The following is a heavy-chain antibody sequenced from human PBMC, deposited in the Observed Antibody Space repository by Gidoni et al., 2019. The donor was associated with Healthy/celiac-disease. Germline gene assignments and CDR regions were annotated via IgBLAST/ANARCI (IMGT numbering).Heavy chain of an antibody. CDR2: ISSSSSYI. V-gene: IGHV3-21*01. J-gene: IGHJ6*04. CDR3: ARDQLWFRELLSNYGMDV. D-gene: IGHD3-10*01. CDR1: GFTFSSYS. Sequence: EVQLVESGGGLVKPGGSLRLSCAASGFTFSSYSMNWVRQAPGKGLEWVSSISSSSSYIYYADSVKGRFTISRDNAKNSLYLQMNSLRAEDTAVYYCARDQLWFRELLSNYGMDVWGKGTTVTVSS.